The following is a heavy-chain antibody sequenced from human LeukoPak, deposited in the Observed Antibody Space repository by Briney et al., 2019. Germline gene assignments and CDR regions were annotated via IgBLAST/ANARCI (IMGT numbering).Heavy chain of an antibody. D-gene: IGHD3-10*01. CDR2: IYTSGST. V-gene: IGHV4-4*07. Sequence: SETLSLTCTVSGGSISSYYWSRIRQPAGKGLEWIGRIYTSGSTNYNPSLKSRVTMSVDTSKNQISLKLSSVTAADTAVYYCARGVRSGYYYLYGMDVWGQGTTVAVSS. CDR3: ARGVRSGYYYLYGMDV. J-gene: IGHJ6*02. CDR1: GGSISSYY.